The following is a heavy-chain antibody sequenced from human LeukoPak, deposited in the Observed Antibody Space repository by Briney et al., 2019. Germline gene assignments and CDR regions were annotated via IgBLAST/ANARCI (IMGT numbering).Heavy chain of an antibody. CDR1: GFTFSSSA. D-gene: IGHD2-15*01. V-gene: IGHV3-48*01. CDR2: ISSSSSTI. Sequence: GGSLRLSCAASGFTFSSSAMSWVRQAPGKGLEWVSYISSSSSTIYYADSVKGRFTISRDNAKNSLYLQMNSLRAEDTAVYYCARDRYCSGGSCYSGGRGYWGQGTLVTVSS. CDR3: ARDRYCSGGSCYSGGRGY. J-gene: IGHJ4*02.